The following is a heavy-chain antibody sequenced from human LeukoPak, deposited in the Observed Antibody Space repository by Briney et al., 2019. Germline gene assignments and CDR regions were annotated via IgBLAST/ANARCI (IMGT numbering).Heavy chain of an antibody. D-gene: IGHD3-10*01. V-gene: IGHV4-39*01. CDR3: ARLRSLPYGSGSYYRRAPFPH. CDR2: IYYSGST. J-gene: IGHJ1*01. CDR1: GDSISSSSSY. Sequence: SETLSLTCTVSGDSISSSSSYWGWIRQPPGKGLEWIGSIYYSGSTYYNTSLKSRVTISVDTSKNQFSLKLSSVTAADTAVYYCARLRSLPYGSGSYYRRAPFPHWGQGTLVTVSS.